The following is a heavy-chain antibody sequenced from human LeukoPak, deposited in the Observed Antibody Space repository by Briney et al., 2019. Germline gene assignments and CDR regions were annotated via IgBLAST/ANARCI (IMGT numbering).Heavy chain of an antibody. Sequence: SETLSLTCTVSGGSISSSSYYWGWIRQPPGKGLEWIASIYYSGNTYYNPSLKSRVTISVDTSKNQFSLKLGSVTAADTAVYYCARHVIAVAELDAFDIWGQGTMVTVSS. V-gene: IGHV4-39*01. J-gene: IGHJ3*02. CDR1: GGSISSSSYY. CDR2: IYYSGNT. D-gene: IGHD6-19*01. CDR3: ARHVIAVAELDAFDI.